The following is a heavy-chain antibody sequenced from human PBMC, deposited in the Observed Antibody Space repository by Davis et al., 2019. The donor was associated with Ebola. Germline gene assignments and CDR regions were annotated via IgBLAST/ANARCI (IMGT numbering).Heavy chain of an antibody. CDR3: ARGRSSGSAPYYYYYGMDV. CDR1: GGTFSSYA. D-gene: IGHD6-19*01. CDR2: INPNSGGT. J-gene: IGHJ6*02. V-gene: IGHV1-2*04. Sequence: ASVKVSCKASGGTFSSYAISWVRQAPGQGLEWMGWINPNSGGTNYAQKFQGWVTMTRDTSISTAYMELSRLRSDDTAVYYCARGRSSGSAPYYYYYGMDVWGQGTTVTVSS.